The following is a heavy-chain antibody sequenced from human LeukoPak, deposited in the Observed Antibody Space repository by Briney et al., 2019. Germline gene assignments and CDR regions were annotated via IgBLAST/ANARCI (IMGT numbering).Heavy chain of an antibody. Sequence: ASVKVSCKASGYTFTGYDINWVRQATGQGLEWMGWMNPNSGNTGYAQKFQGRVTMTRNTSISTAYMELSSLRSEDTAVYYCAISGYSYGPYYFDYWGQGTLVTVSS. J-gene: IGHJ4*02. CDR2: MNPNSGNT. V-gene: IGHV1-8*01. CDR3: AISGYSYGPYYFDY. D-gene: IGHD5-18*01. CDR1: GYTFTGYD.